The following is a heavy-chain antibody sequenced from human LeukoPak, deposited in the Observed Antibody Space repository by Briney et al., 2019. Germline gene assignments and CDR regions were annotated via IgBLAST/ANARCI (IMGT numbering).Heavy chain of an antibody. V-gene: IGHV3-7*05. CDR2: IKQDGSEI. CDR3: ARVDSGYSGYFQD. J-gene: IGHJ1*01. CDR1: GFTLRSNW. Sequence: GGSLRLSCAASGFTLRSNWMSWVRQAPGKALEWVANIKQDGSEIHYVDSVKGRFTISGDNAKNSLYLQMNSLRVEDTAVYYCARVDSGYSGYFQDWGQGTLVTVSS. D-gene: IGHD3-22*01.